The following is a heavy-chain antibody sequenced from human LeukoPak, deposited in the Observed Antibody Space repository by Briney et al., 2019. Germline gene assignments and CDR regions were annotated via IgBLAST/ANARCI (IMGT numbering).Heavy chain of an antibody. D-gene: IGHD3-10*01. CDR1: GGSFSGYY. CDR3: ARFGEYNYGMDV. V-gene: IGHV4-31*11. J-gene: IGHJ6*02. CDR2: IYYSGST. Sequence: PSETLSLTCAVYGGSFSGYYWSWIRQHPGKGLEWIGYIYYSGSTYYNPSLKSRVTISVDTSKNQFSLKLSSVTAADTAVYYCARFGEYNYGMDVWGQGTTVTVSS.